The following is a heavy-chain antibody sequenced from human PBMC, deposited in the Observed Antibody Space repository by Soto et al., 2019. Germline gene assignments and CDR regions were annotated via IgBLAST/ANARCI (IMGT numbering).Heavy chain of an antibody. D-gene: IGHD1-1*01. J-gene: IGHJ3*01. CDR1: GLTISGKKY. V-gene: IGHV3-53*01. CDR2: LYDVDGS. Sequence: VQLVESGGGLIQPGESLRLSCAAFGLTISGKKYVAWVRQAQGKGLEWVSALYDVDGSFYADSVTGRFTTSSDSSKTTVYLQMNDLRPDDTAVYYCATWHEREHAFDVWGQRTTVTISS. CDR3: ATWHEREHAFDV.